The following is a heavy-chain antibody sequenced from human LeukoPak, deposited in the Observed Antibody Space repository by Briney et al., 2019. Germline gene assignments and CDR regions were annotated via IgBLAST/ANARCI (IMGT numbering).Heavy chain of an antibody. D-gene: IGHD4-17*01. Sequence: SETLSLTCTVSGGSISGYYWSWIRQPPGKGLEWIGEINHSGSTNYNPSLKSRVTISVDTSKNQFSLKLSSVTAADTAVYYCASSRPYGDYYYYYYGMDVWGQGTTVTVSS. CDR3: ASSRPYGDYYYYYYGMDV. CDR2: INHSGST. J-gene: IGHJ6*02. V-gene: IGHV4-34*01. CDR1: GGSISGYY.